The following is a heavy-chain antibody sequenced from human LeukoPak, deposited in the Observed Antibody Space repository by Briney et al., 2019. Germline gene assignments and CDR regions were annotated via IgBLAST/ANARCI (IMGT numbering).Heavy chain of an antibody. V-gene: IGHV3-64*01. CDR2: ISSSGGST. Sequence: GGSLRLSCAASGFTFSSYAMHWVRQVPGKGLGYVSAISSSGGSTYYANSVTGRFTISRDNSKNTLYLQMGSLRTEDMAIYYCARGPDVVLVSHWSFFDYWGQGTLVTVSS. D-gene: IGHD2-8*02. J-gene: IGHJ4*02. CDR3: ARGPDVVLVSHWSFFDY. CDR1: GFTFSSYA.